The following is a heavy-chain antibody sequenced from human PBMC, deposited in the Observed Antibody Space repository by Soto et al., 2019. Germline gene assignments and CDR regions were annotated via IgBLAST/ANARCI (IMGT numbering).Heavy chain of an antibody. J-gene: IGHJ6*02. CDR1: GFTFTSSA. CDR2: IVVGSGNT. Sequence: GASVKVSCKASGFTFTSSAMQWVRQARGQRLEWIGWIVVGSGNTNYAQKFQERVTITRDMSTSTADMELSSLRSEDTAVYYCATSPEFPTYASENYPFYYGFDFWGQGTTLTVSS. V-gene: IGHV1-58*02. CDR3: ATSPEFPTYASENYPFYYGFDF. D-gene: IGHD3-10*01.